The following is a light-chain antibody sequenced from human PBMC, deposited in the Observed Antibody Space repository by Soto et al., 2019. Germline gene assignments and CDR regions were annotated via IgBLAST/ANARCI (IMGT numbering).Light chain of an antibody. CDR1: SSDVGGYNY. CDR3: SSYTSSSTV. Sequence: QSALTQPASVSGSPGQSITISCTGTSSDVGGYNYVSRYQQHPGKAPKLMIYEVSNRPSGVSNRFSGSKSGNTASLTISGLQAEDEADYYCSSYTSSSTVFGGGTKVTVL. J-gene: IGLJ3*02. V-gene: IGLV2-14*01. CDR2: EVS.